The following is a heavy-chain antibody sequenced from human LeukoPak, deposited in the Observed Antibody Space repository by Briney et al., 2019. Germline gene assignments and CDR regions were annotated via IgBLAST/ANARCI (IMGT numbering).Heavy chain of an antibody. Sequence: PGGSLRLSCAASGFTFSSYSMTWVRQAPGKGLEWVSSISSSSSYIYYADSVKGRFTISRDNAKNSLYLQMNSLRAEDTAVYYCARVGSGWYVDYWGQGTLVTVSS. D-gene: IGHD6-19*01. CDR1: GFTFSSYS. CDR2: ISSSSSYI. J-gene: IGHJ4*02. V-gene: IGHV3-21*01. CDR3: ARVGSGWYVDY.